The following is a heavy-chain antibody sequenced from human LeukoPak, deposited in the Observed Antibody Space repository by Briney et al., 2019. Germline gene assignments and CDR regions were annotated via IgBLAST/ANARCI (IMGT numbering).Heavy chain of an antibody. Sequence: PGGSLRLSCAASGFTFSSYDMHWVRQATGKGLEWVSAIGTAGDTYYPGSVKGRFTISRENAKNSWYLQMNSLRAGDTAVYYCARDLGNNWFDPWGQGTLVTVSS. V-gene: IGHV3-13*01. D-gene: IGHD1-26*01. CDR2: IGTAGDT. J-gene: IGHJ5*02. CDR3: ARDLGNNWFDP. CDR1: GFTFSSYD.